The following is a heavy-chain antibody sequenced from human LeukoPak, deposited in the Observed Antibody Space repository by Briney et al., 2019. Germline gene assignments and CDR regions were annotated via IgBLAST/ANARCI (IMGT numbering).Heavy chain of an antibody. CDR1: GFTISTYW. Sequence: AGGSLRLSCAASGFTISTYWMHWVRKAPGKGMVWVARISSDGNTTRYADFVEGRFAISRDNAKNSLSLQMNSLRAEDTAVYYCARGGKSELGTCDFWGQGTLVTVSS. J-gene: IGHJ4*02. V-gene: IGHV3-74*01. D-gene: IGHD7-27*01. CDR3: ARGGKSELGTCDF. CDR2: ISSDGNTT.